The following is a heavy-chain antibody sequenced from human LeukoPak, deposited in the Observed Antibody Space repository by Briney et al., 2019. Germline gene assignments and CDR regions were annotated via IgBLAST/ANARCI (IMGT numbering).Heavy chain of an antibody. CDR2: ISGSGGST. D-gene: IGHD5-18*01. CDR1: GFTFSSYG. J-gene: IGHJ4*02. Sequence: GGSLRLSCAASGFTFSSYGMSWVRQAPGKGLEWVSAISGSGGSTYYADSVKGRFTISRDNSKNTLYLQMNSLGAEDTAVYYCARGPGGYSHIFDFWGQGTLVTVSS. V-gene: IGHV3-23*01. CDR3: ARGPGGYSHIFDF.